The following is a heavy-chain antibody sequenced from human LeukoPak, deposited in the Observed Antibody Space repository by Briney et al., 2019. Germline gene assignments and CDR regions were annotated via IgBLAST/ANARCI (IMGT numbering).Heavy chain of an antibody. CDR3: ARNLDWGIELWSPFDY. CDR1: GFTFSSYA. D-gene: IGHD5-18*01. Sequence: GGSLRLSCAASGFTFSSYAMHWVRQAPGKGLEWVAVISYDGSNKYYAGSVKGRFTISRDNSKNTLYLQMNSLRAEDTAVYYCARNLDWGIELWSPFDYWGQGTLVTVSS. V-gene: IGHV3-30*04. J-gene: IGHJ4*02. CDR2: ISYDGSNK.